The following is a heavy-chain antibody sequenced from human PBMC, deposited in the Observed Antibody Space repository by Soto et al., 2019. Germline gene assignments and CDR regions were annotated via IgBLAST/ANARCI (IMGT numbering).Heavy chain of an antibody. CDR2: ISYSGAT. Sequence: QVQLQESGPGLVKPSQTLSLTCTVSGGSITSGGYYWTWIRQHPGKGLEWIGYISYSGATYYNPSLLSRVTISVDTSKKPFSLHRSSVTAADTAIYYCARDSLTPPTGAAIPNYHYYGLDVWGQGTTVTVSS. V-gene: IGHV4-31*03. D-gene: IGHD2-21*02. CDR3: ARDSLTPPTGAAIPNYHYYGLDV. CDR1: GGSITSGGYY. J-gene: IGHJ6*02.